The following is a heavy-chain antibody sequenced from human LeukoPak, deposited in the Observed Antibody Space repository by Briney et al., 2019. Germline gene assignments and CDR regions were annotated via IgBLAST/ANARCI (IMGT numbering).Heavy chain of an antibody. CDR1: GFTFSSYS. D-gene: IGHD6-13*01. Sequence: GGSLRLSCAASGFTFSSYSMNWVRQAPGKGLEWVSSSSSSSSYIYYADSVKGRFTISRDYAKDSLYLQINRLSAENTAVYYCARSDTYSSSWPFDYWGQGTLVTVSS. CDR2: SSSSSSYI. V-gene: IGHV3-21*01. CDR3: ARSDTYSSSWPFDY. J-gene: IGHJ4*02.